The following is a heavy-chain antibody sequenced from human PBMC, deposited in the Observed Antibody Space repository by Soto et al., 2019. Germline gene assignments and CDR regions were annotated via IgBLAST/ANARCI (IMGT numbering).Heavy chain of an antibody. D-gene: IGHD3-10*01. J-gene: IGHJ4*02. CDR2: IKGDGIST. V-gene: IGHV3-74*01. CDR1: GFTFSSYW. Sequence: EVQLVESGGGLVQSGGSLRLSCAASGFTFSSYWMHWVRQAPGKGLVWVSRIKGDGISTNYADSVKGRFTISRDNAKETVFLQMNGLSADDTAVYYCARGAMGNYYNDYWGQGTLVTVSS. CDR3: ARGAMGNYYNDY.